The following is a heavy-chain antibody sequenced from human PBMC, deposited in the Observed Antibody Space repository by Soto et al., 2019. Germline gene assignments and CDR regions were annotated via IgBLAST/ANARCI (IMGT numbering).Heavy chain of an antibody. Sequence: QVQLVESGGGVVQPGKSLRLSCAASGFTFSSYGMHWVRQAPCKGLEWVAGIWYDGSNPHYTDSVKGRVTISRDSATNTVYLQMDSLRAEDTAVYSCARGYCSSASCSRRNHYYYGMDVWGQGTTVTVSS. CDR3: ARGYCSSASCSRRNHYYYGMDV. V-gene: IGHV3-33*01. CDR2: IWYDGSNP. CDR1: GFTFSSYG. D-gene: IGHD2-2*01. J-gene: IGHJ6*02.